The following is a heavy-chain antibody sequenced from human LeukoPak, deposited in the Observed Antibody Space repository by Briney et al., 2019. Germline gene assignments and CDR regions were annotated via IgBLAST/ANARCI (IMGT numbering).Heavy chain of an antibody. V-gene: IGHV4-39*01. CDR3: ARGGGGYSYGYEELDAFDI. Sequence: PSETLSLTCTVSGGSISSSSYYWGWIRQPPGKGLEWNGSIYYSGSTYYNPSLKSRVTISVDTSKNQFSLKLSFVTAADTAVYYCARGGGGYSYGYEELDAFDIWGQGTMVTVSS. CDR1: GGSISSSSYY. J-gene: IGHJ3*02. D-gene: IGHD5-18*01. CDR2: IYYSGST.